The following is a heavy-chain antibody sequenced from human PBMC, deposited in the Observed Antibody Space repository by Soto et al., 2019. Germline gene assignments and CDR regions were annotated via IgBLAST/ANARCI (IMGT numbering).Heavy chain of an antibody. CDR3: EREVITMVRGVSWFDP. CDR2: IYYSGST. J-gene: IGHJ5*02. V-gene: IGHV4-31*03. CDR1: GGSISSGGYY. Sequence: SETLSLTCTVSGGSISSGGYYWSWIRQHPGKGLEWIGYIYYSGSTYYNPPLKSRVTISVDTSKNQFSLKLSSVAAADTAVYYCEREVITMVRGVSWFDPWGQGTLVTVS. D-gene: IGHD3-10*01.